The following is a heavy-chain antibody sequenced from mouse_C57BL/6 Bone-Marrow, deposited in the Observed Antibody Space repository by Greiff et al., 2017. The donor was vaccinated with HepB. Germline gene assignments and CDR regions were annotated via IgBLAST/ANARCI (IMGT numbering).Heavy chain of an antibody. CDR1: GYTFTDYY. J-gene: IGHJ3*01. CDR3: ARSGITTED. Sequence: VKLVESGAELVRPGASVKLSCKASGYTFTDYYINWVKQRPGQGLEWIARIYPGSGNTYYNEKFKGKATLTAEKSSSTAYMQLSSLTSEDSAVYFCARSGITTEDWGQGTLVTVSA. D-gene: IGHD1-1*01. V-gene: IGHV1-76*01. CDR2: IYPGSGNT.